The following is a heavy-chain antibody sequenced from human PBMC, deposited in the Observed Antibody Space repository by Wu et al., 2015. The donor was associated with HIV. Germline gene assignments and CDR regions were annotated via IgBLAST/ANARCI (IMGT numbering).Heavy chain of an antibody. CDR3: ARDEGPGVAWVRGTT. J-gene: IGHJ4*02. V-gene: IGHV1-8*01. D-gene: IGHD4-17*01. CDR2: MNPRSGNT. Sequence: QVQLVQSGAEVKKPGASVKVSCKASGYTFTSYDINWVRQATGQGLEWMGWMNPRSGNTGYAQKFQGRVTMTRDTSASTAYMELRSLRYDDTAVYYCARDEGPGVAWVRGTTWGQGTLVTVSS. CDR1: GYTFTSYD.